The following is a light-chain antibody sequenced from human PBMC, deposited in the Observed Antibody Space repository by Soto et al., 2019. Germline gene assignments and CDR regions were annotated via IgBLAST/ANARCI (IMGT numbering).Light chain of an antibody. CDR2: GAS. V-gene: IGKV3-15*01. CDR1: QTVHRS. J-gene: IGKJ4*01. CDR3: QQYDNWPPIT. Sequence: EIVMTQSPAILSVSPGDRATLSCRASQTVHRSLAWYRHIPGQAPRLLIYGASIRATDIPTRFSGSGSGTEFTLTISSLQSEDSAVYYCQQYDNWPPITFGGGTKVDIK.